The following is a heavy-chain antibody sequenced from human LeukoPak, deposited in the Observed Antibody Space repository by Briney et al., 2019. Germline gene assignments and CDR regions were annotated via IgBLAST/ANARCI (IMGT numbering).Heavy chain of an antibody. D-gene: IGHD6-19*01. CDR3: ARREDSSGSSVHYDY. J-gene: IGHJ4*02. Sequence: SETLSPTCAVYGGSFSGYYWSWIRQPPGKGLEWIGEINHSGSTNYNPSLKSRVTISVDTSKNQFSLKLSSVTAADTAVYYCARREDSSGSSVHYDYWGQGTLVTVSS. V-gene: IGHV4-34*01. CDR2: INHSGST. CDR1: GGSFSGYY.